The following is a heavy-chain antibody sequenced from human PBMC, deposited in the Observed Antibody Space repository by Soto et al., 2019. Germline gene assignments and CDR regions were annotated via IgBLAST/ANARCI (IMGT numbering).Heavy chain of an antibody. V-gene: IGHV1-69*08. CDR3: ARDHGYYDQRAFDI. CDR2: IIPILGIA. CDR1: GGTFSSYT. Sequence: QVQLVQSGAEVKKPGSSVKVSCKASGGTFSSYTISWVRQAPGQGLEWMGRIIPILGIANYAQKFQGRVTITADKSTSTAYMELSSLRSEDTAVYYCARDHGYYDQRAFDIWGQGTMVTVSS. D-gene: IGHD3-22*01. J-gene: IGHJ3*02.